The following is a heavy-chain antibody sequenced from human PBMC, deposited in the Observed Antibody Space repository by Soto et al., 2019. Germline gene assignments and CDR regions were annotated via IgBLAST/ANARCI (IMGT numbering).Heavy chain of an antibody. J-gene: IGHJ4*02. V-gene: IGHV4-59*08. CDR1: GGSIRSYY. Sequence: PSETLSLTCTVSGGSIRSYYWSWIRQPPGKGLEWIGYIYYGGSTNYNPSLKSRVTISVDTSKNQFSLKLSSVTAADTAVYYCARRYGSAIDYWGQGTLVTVSS. CDR3: ARRYGSAIDY. CDR2: IYYGGST. D-gene: IGHD1-26*01.